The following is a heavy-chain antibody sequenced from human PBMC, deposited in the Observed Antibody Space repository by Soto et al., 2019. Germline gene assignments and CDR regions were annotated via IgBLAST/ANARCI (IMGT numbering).Heavy chain of an antibody. V-gene: IGHV4-30-4*01. CDR1: GGSISSGDYY. D-gene: IGHD3-16*01. CDR3: VREGGDNWFDP. J-gene: IGHJ5*02. Sequence: SETLSLTCTVSGGSISSGDYYWSWIRQPPGKGLEWIGYIYYSGSTFYNPSLKNRVTISLDTSKIQFSLKLSSVTAADTAVYYRVREGGDNWFDPWGQGTLVTVSS. CDR2: IYYSGST.